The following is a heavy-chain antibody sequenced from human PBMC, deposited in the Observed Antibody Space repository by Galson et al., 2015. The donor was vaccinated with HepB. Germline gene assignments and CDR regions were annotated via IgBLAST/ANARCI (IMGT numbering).Heavy chain of an antibody. CDR3: ARSPYCNPGVCFLPVDS. D-gene: IGHD2-8*01. J-gene: IGHJ4*02. Sequence: SVKVSCKASGYTFTSYYMHWVRQAPGQGLGWMGIIKPSDGGTSYAQKFQGRVTMTRDTSTSTVYMELSSLRSEDTAVYYCARSPYCNPGVCFLPVDSWGQGTLVTVSS. CDR1: GYTFTSYY. CDR2: IKPSDGGT. V-gene: IGHV1-46*01.